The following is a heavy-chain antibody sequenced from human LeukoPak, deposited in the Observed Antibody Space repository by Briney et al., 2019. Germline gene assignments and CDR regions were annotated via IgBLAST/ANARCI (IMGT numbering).Heavy chain of an antibody. D-gene: IGHD2-15*01. CDR3: AKPRDIDSWAFDV. CDR1: GFTFNNHD. CDR2: ISYDGRDK. Sequence: GRCLRLSCAASGFTFNNHDMHWVRQAPGKGLEWVAGISYDGRDKYYADSVKGRFTISRDNSKNTLNLQMNSLRTEDTAVYYCAKPRDIDSWAFDVWGQGTMVTVS. V-gene: IGHV3-30*18. J-gene: IGHJ3*01.